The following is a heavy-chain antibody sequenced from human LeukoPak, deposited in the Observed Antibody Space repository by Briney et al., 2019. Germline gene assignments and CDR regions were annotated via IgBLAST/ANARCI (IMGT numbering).Heavy chain of an antibody. Sequence: GGSLRLSCAASGFTFSNYWMTWVRQAPGKGLEWVSNIKEDGNEKHYVDSVKGRFTISRDNAKNSLYLQMNSLRAEDTAVYYCARDLGVAAAGTVRYFDYWAREPWSPSPQ. D-gene: IGHD6-13*01. CDR2: IKEDGNEK. V-gene: IGHV3-7*03. CDR1: GFTFSNYW. CDR3: ARDLGVAAAGTVRYFDY. J-gene: IGHJ4*02.